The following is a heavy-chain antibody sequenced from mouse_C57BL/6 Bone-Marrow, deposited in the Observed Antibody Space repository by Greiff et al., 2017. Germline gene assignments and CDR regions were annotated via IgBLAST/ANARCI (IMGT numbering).Heavy chain of an antibody. J-gene: IGHJ4*01. Sequence: QVQLQQSGAELVMPGASVKLSCKASGYTFTSYWMHWVKQRPGQGLEWIGEIDPSDSYTNYNQQFKGKSTLTVDKSSSTAYMQLSSLTSEDSAVYYCARSNWDPYYAMDYWGQGTSVTVSS. V-gene: IGHV1-69*01. D-gene: IGHD4-1*01. CDR2: IDPSDSYT. CDR3: ARSNWDPYYAMDY. CDR1: GYTFTSYW.